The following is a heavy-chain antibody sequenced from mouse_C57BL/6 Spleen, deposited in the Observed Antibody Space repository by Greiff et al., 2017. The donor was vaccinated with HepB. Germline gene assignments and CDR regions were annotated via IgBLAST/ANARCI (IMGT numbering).Heavy chain of an antibody. CDR3: ARGSYYCDFDF. Sequence: VQLQQSVAELVRPGASVKLSCTASGFNIKNTYMHWVKQRPEQGLEWIGSIDPANGNTTYAPEFQGKATLTADTSSNTAYLQLSSLTSEDTAIYYGARGSYYCDFDFWGTGTTVTVSS. CDR1: GFNIKNTY. J-gene: IGHJ1*03. CDR2: IDPANGNT. D-gene: IGHD1-1*02. V-gene: IGHV14-3*01.